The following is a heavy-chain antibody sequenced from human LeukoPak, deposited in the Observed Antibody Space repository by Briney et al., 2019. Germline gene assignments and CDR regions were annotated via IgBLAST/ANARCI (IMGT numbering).Heavy chain of an antibody. Sequence: PGRSLRLSCAASGFTFDDYAMHWVRQAPGKGLEWVSGINWNGGSTGYADSVKGRFTISRDNAKNSLYLQMNSLRAEDTALYYCARDYLWFGESQDAFDIWGQGTMVTASS. CDR2: INWNGGST. CDR1: GFTFDDYA. CDR3: ARDYLWFGESQDAFDI. J-gene: IGHJ3*02. V-gene: IGHV3-20*04. D-gene: IGHD3-10*01.